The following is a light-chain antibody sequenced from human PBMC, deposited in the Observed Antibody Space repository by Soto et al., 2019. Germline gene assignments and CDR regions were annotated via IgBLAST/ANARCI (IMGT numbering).Light chain of an antibody. J-gene: IGKJ5*01. CDR1: QRISRY. CDR3: QQCNRYPIT. Sequence: DIQMTQSPSSLSASVGARVTITCRAAQRISRYLNWYQQKPGQAPKLLIYAASSLQSGVPSRFSGSGSGTEFTLTISSLQPDDSATYYCQQCNRYPITFGQGTLLEI. V-gene: IGKV1-39*01. CDR2: AAS.